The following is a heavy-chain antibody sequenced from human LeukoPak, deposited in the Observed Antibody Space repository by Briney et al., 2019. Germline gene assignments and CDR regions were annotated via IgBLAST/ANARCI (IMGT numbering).Heavy chain of an antibody. Sequence: PSETLSLTCTVSGGSISSGDYYWSWIRQPPGKGLEWIGYIYYSGNTYYNPSLKSRVTISVDTSKNQFSLKLSSVTAADTAVYYCARVEGVGYFDYWGQGTLVTVSS. J-gene: IGHJ4*02. CDR1: GGSISSGDYY. CDR2: IYYSGNT. V-gene: IGHV4-30-4*01. D-gene: IGHD3-16*01. CDR3: ARVEGVGYFDY.